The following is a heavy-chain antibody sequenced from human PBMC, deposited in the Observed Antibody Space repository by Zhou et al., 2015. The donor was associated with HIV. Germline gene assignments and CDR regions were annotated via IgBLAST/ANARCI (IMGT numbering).Heavy chain of an antibody. D-gene: IGHD2-2*02. CDR1: IHFQYG. V-gene: IGHV3-30*18. J-gene: IGHJ6*02. CDR3: AKNFPPICTYISCYTYYYHGMDV. Sequence: ESGGRRGPAWEVPETLLWSLWIHFQYGMHWVRQAPGKGLEWVPIMSYDEGTILSYDATNKNYTDSVKGRFTISRDKSKNTLYVQMNSLRPEDTAVYYCAKNFPPICTYISCYTYYYHGMDVWGQGTTVTVSS. CDR2: MSYDEGTILSYDATNK.